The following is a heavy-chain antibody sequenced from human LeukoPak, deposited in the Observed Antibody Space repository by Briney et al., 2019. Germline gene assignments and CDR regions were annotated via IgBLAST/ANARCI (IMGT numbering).Heavy chain of an antibody. CDR1: GFTFSSYA. D-gene: IGHD3-3*01. J-gene: IGHJ4*02. CDR2: ISAGAGSS. V-gene: IGHV3-23*01. CDR3: AKDRNIRSLEWSFDY. Sequence: GSLRLSCAASGFTFSSYAMSWVRQAPGKGLEWVSAISAGAGSSYYADSVKGRFTISRDNSKNTLYLQMNSLRAEDTAVYYCAKDRNIRSLEWSFDYWGQGTLVTVSS.